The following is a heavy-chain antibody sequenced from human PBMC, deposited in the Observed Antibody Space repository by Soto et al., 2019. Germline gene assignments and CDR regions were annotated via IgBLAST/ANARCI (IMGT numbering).Heavy chain of an antibody. V-gene: IGHV3-13*01. D-gene: IGHD6-13*01. Sequence: EVQLVESGGGLVQPGGSLRLSCAASGFTFSSYDMHWVRQATGKGLEWVSAIGTAGDTYYPGSVKGRFTISRENAKNSLYLQMNSLRAGDTAVYYCARAGDSDYYYGMDVWGQGTTVTVSS. CDR2: IGTAGDT. CDR1: GFTFSSYD. J-gene: IGHJ6*02. CDR3: ARAGDSDYYYGMDV.